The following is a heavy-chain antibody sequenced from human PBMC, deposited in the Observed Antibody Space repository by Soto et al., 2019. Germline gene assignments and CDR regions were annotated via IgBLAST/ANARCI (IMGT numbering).Heavy chain of an antibody. CDR1: GGSISSGGYY. J-gene: IGHJ4*02. CDR3: ASQHSGGYYYFDY. V-gene: IGHV4-31*03. CDR2: IYYSGST. Sequence: SETLSLTCTVSGGSISSGGYYWSWIRQHPGKGLEWIGYIYYSGSTYYNPSLKSRVTISVDTSKNQFSLKLSSVTAADTAVYYCASQHSGGYYYFDYWGQGTLVTVSS. D-gene: IGHD1-26*01.